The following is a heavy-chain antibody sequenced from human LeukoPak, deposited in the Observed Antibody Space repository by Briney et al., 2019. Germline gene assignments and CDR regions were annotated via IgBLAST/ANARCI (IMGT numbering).Heavy chain of an antibody. CDR2: MFHTGST. D-gene: IGHD4-23*01. V-gene: IGHV4-38-2*02. CDR1: GYSISSGYY. Sequence: LETLSLTCTVSGYSISSGYYWGWIRQPPGKGLEWVGSMFHTGSTYYNPSLKSRVTISVDTSKNQLSLKLSSVTAADTAVYYCARHPDFGGTSGGDFDYWGQGTLVTVSS. CDR3: ARHPDFGGTSGGDFDY. J-gene: IGHJ4*02.